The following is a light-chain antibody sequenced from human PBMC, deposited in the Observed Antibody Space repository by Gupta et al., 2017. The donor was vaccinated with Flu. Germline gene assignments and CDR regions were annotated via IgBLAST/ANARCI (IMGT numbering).Light chain of an antibody. Sequence: SALTQPASVSGSPGQSITISCLGTSSDVGGYNYASWYQQHPGKAPKLMIYEVSNRPSGVSNRFSGSKSGNTASLTISGLQAEDEADYYCSSYTSSSTLVVFGGGTKLTVL. CDR2: EVS. CDR1: SSDVGGYNY. CDR3: SSYTSSSTLVV. V-gene: IGLV2-14*01. J-gene: IGLJ2*01.